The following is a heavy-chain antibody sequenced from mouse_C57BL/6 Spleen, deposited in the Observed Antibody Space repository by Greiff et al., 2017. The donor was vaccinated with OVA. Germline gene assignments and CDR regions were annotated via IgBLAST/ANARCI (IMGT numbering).Heavy chain of an antibody. J-gene: IGHJ3*01. V-gene: IGHV1-42*01. CDR1: GYSFTGYY. CDR2: INPSTGGT. Sequence: VQLQQSGPELVKPGASVKISCKASGYSFTGYYMNWVKQSPEKSLEWIGEINPSTGGTTYNQKFKAKATLTVDKSSSTAYMQLKSLTSEDSAVYYCARELSLAYWGQGTLVTVSA. CDR3: ARELSLAY.